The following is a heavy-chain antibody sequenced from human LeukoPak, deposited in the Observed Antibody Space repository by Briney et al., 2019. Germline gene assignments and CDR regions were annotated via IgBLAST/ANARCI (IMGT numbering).Heavy chain of an antibody. V-gene: IGHV4-61*08. J-gene: IGHJ2*01. CDR1: GDSTSSGAYH. CDR3: ARGLGWRDRFDL. CDR2: IYYSGST. Sequence: SQTLSLTCTVSGDSTSSGAYHWSWIRQPPGKGLEWIGYIYYSGSTNYNPSLRSRVTISVDTSKNQFSLKLSSVTAADTAVYYCARGLGWRDRFDLWGRGTLVTVSS.